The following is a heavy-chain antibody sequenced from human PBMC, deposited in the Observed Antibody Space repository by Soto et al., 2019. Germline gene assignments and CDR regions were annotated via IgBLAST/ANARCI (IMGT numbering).Heavy chain of an antibody. D-gene: IGHD1-1*01. Sequence: SETLSLTCAVFGGSVNSGNYYWSWIRQPPGKGLEWIGEMSHSGGTHFNPSLESRVTISVDTSKNQFSLKMSSVTAADTALYYCARVERGTATTVVDAFDIWGPGTMVTVSS. CDR3: ARVERGTATTVVDAFDI. V-gene: IGHV4-61*01. CDR2: MSHSGGT. CDR1: GGSVNSGNYY. J-gene: IGHJ3*02.